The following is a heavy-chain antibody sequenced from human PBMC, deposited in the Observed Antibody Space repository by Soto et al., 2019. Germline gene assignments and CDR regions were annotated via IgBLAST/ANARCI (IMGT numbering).Heavy chain of an antibody. J-gene: IGHJ4*02. D-gene: IGHD6-13*01. Sequence: SETLSLTCAVYGGSFSGYYWSWIRQPPGKGLEWIGSIYYSGSTYYNPSLKSRVTISVDTSKNQFSLKLSSVTAADTAVYYCARSWGFDYWGQGTLVTVSS. CDR2: IYYSGST. CDR1: GGSFSGYY. V-gene: IGHV4-34*01. CDR3: ARSWGFDY.